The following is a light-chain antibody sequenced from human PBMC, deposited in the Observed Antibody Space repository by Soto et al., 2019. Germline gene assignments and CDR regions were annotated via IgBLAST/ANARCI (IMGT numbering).Light chain of an antibody. CDR1: QTINTK. V-gene: IGKV3-11*01. J-gene: IGKJ1*01. Sequence: EIVLTQSPGTLFLSPGERATLSCRASQTINTKLAWYQHRPGQAPRLLIYQTSIRAAGIPARFSASGSGTDFTLTISDVQPEDFALYYCHQRQSWPRTFGQGTKVDIK. CDR3: HQRQSWPRT. CDR2: QTS.